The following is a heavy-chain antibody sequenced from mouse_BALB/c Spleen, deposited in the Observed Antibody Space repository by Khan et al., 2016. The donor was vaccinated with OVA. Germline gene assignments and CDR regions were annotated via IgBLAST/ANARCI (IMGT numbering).Heavy chain of an antibody. V-gene: IGHV2-2*02. D-gene: IGHD2-4*01. CDR2: IWSAGST. CDR3: ARRGYEYGRGALFAY. Sequence: QVQLKESGPGLVQPSQSLSITCTVSGFSLNNYSVHWVRQSPGKGLEWLGVIWSAGSTDYNAAFISRMTISKDNSRNQIFFRMHSLQPNDPAIYYCARRGYEYGRGALFAYWGQGTLVTVSA. CDR1: GFSLNNYS. J-gene: IGHJ3*01.